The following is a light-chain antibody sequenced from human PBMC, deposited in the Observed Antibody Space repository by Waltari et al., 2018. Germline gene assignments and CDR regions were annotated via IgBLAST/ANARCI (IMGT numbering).Light chain of an antibody. Sequence: QSVLTQPPSVSAAPGQKVTISCSGSSSNIGNNYVSWYQQFPGTAPKLLIYDNIKRPSGIPDRFSGSKSGTSATLGITGLQTGDEADYYCGTWDSSLSVGVFGTGTTVTVL. J-gene: IGLJ1*01. CDR2: DNI. CDR1: SSNIGNNY. CDR3: GTWDSSLSVGV. V-gene: IGLV1-51*01.